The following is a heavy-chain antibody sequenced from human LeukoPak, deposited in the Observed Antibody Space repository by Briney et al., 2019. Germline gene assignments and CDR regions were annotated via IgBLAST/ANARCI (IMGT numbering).Heavy chain of an antibody. Sequence: GASVKVSCKAFEYTFSSYSIHWVRQAPGQRLEWMGWINVGKGNTKYSQNLQGRVTVTGDTSASTAYMELSSLTSEDTAVYYCARGSCSSTSCLMDVWGQGTTVTVSS. J-gene: IGHJ6*02. V-gene: IGHV1-3*01. CDR2: INVGKGNT. CDR1: EYTFSSYS. D-gene: IGHD2-2*01. CDR3: ARGSCSSTSCLMDV.